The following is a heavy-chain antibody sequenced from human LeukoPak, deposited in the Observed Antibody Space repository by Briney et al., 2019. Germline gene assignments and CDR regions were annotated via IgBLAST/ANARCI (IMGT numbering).Heavy chain of an antibody. CDR2: TYYRSKRYN. Sequence: SQTLSLTCAISGDSVSSNTAAWSWVRQSPSGGLEWLGRTYYRSKRYNDFAMSVKSRITINPDTSKNQFSLQLISVTPEGTAVYYRVRGAKGGSSSPRTGYGMDVWGQGTTVTVSS. J-gene: IGHJ6*02. CDR3: VRGAKGGSSSPRTGYGMDV. D-gene: IGHD6-13*01. CDR1: GDSVSSNTAA. V-gene: IGHV6-1*01.